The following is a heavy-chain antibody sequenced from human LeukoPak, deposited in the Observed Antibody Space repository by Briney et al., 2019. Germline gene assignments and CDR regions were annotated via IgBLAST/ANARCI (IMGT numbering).Heavy chain of an antibody. V-gene: IGHV4-4*07. Sequence: SETLSLTCTVSGGSISSYYWSWIRQPAGKGLEWIGRIYTSGSTNYNPSLKSRVTMSVDTSKHQFSLKLSSVTAADTAVYYCAREQQLVRGQVFTDYWGQGTLVTVSS. CDR2: IYTSGST. D-gene: IGHD6-13*01. CDR1: GGSISSYY. J-gene: IGHJ4*02. CDR3: AREQQLVRGQVFTDY.